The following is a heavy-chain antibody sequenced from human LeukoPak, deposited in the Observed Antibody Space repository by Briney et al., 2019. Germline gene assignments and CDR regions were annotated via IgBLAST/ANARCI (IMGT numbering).Heavy chain of an antibody. V-gene: IGHV3-30*04. Sequence: GGSLRLSCAASGFTFSSYAMHWVRQAPGKGLEWVAVISYDGSNKYYADSVKGRFTISRDDSKNTLYLQMNSLRAEDTAVYYCAKVRTMIAVAFDIWGQGTMVTVSS. J-gene: IGHJ3*02. D-gene: IGHD3-22*01. CDR1: GFTFSSYA. CDR2: ISYDGSNK. CDR3: AKVRTMIAVAFDI.